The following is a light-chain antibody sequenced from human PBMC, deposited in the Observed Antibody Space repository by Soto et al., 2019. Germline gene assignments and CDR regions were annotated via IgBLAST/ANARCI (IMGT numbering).Light chain of an antibody. CDR2: AAS. CDR3: QQYYSYPRT. J-gene: IGKJ1*01. Sequence: AIRMTQSPSSFSASTGDRVTITCRASQGISSYLAWYQQKPGKAPKLLIYAASTLQSGVPSRFSGSGSGTDLSLTISCLQSEDIATYSCQQYYSYPRTFGQGTKVEIK. CDR1: QGISSY. V-gene: IGKV1-8*01.